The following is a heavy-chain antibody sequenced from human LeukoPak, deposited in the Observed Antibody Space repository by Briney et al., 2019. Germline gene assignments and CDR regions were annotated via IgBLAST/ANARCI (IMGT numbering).Heavy chain of an antibody. Sequence: SETLSLTCTVSGGSISSYYWSWIRQPPGKGLEWIGYIYYSGSTNYNPSLKSRVTISVDTSKGQFSLKLSSVTAADTAVYYCARGKDYHDYSYWGQGTLVTVSS. CDR2: IYYSGST. J-gene: IGHJ4*02. V-gene: IGHV4-59*01. CDR1: GGSISSYY. CDR3: ARGKDYHDYSY. D-gene: IGHD4-17*01.